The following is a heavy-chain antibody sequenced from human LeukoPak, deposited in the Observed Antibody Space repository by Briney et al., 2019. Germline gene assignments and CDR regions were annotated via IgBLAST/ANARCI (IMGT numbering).Heavy chain of an antibody. V-gene: IGHV4-59*01. CDR2: IYYSGST. CDR3: ASSGYSSGGTIDY. CDR1: GGSISSYY. Sequence: SETLSLTCTVSGGSISSYYWSWNWQPPGKGLEWIGYIYYSGSTNYNPSLKSRVTISVDTSKNQFSLKLGSVTAADTAVYYCASSGYSSGGTIDYWGQGTLVTVSS. J-gene: IGHJ4*02. D-gene: IGHD6-19*01.